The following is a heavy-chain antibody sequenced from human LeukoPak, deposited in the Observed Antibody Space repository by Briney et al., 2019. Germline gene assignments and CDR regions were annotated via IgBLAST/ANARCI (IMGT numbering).Heavy chain of an antibody. CDR3: AKVGGYLIY. V-gene: IGHV3-23*01. J-gene: IGHJ4*02. CDR1: GFTFSSYA. CDR2: ISGSGGST. Sequence: PGRSLRLSCAASGFTFSSYAMHWVRQAPGKGLEWVSAISGSGGSTYYADSVKGRFTISRDNSKNTLYLQMNSLRAEDTAIYYCAKVGGYLIYWGQGTLVTVSS. D-gene: IGHD3-22*01.